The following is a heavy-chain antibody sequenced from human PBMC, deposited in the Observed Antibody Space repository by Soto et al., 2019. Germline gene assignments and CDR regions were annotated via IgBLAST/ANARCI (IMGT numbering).Heavy chain of an antibody. V-gene: IGHV4-59*08. CDR2: IYYSGST. CDR1: GGSISSYY. CDR3: ARRVVVAAKQYYYYYYMDV. Sequence: PSETLSLTCTVSGGSISSYYWSWIRQPPGKGLEWIGYIYYSGSTNYNPSLKSRVTISVDTSKNQFSLKLSSVTAADTAVYYCARRVVVAAKQYYYYYYMDVWGKGTTVTVSS. J-gene: IGHJ6*03. D-gene: IGHD2-15*01.